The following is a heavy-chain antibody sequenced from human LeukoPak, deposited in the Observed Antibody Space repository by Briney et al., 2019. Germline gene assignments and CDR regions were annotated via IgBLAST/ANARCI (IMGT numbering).Heavy chain of an antibody. CDR3: ARTRQQQAANWFDP. CDR2: ISAYNGNT. Sequence: ASVKVSCKASGYTFTSYGISWVRQAPGQGLEWMGWISAYNGNTNYAQKLQGRVPMTTDTSTSTVYMELRSLRSDDTAVYYCARTRQQQAANWFDPWGQGTLVTVSS. D-gene: IGHD6-13*01. CDR1: GYTFTSYG. V-gene: IGHV1-18*01. J-gene: IGHJ5*02.